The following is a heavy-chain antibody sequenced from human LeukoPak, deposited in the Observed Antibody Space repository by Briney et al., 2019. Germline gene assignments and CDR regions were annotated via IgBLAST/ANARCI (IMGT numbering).Heavy chain of an antibody. CDR2: ISDRGGST. D-gene: IGHD2-15*01. CDR1: GFTFSSYA. V-gene: IGHV3-23*01. CDR3: AKSPYGAGDIFDF. J-gene: IGHJ4*02. Sequence: GGSLRLSCASSGFTFSSYAISWVRHAPGKGLEWVSSISDRGGSTYYTDSVKGRFTISRDNSKNTLYLKMNSLSAADTDVYYCAKSPYGAGDIFDFWGQGTLVTVSS.